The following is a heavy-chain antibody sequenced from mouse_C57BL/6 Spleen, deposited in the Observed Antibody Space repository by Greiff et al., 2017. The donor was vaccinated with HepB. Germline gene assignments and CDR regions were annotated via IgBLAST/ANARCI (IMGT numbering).Heavy chain of an antibody. J-gene: IGHJ1*03. CDR2: ISSGSSTI. CDR1: GFTFSDYG. Sequence: EVQGVESGGGLVKPGGSLKLSCAASGFTFSDYGMHWVRQAPEKWLEWVAYISSGSSTIYYADTVKGRFTISRDNAKNTLFLQMTSLRSEDTAMYYCARPGNYDWYFDVWGTGTTVTVSS. D-gene: IGHD2-1*01. CDR3: ARPGNYDWYFDV. V-gene: IGHV5-17*01.